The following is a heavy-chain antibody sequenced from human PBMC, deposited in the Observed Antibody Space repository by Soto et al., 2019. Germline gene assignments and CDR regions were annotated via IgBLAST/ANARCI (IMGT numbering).Heavy chain of an antibody. J-gene: IGHJ4*02. CDR2: IYYSGST. V-gene: IGHV4-31*03. CDR1: GGSISSVGYY. D-gene: IGHD2-15*01. CDR3: ARRYGGTFDY. Sequence: SETLSLTCTVSGGSISSVGYYWSWIRQHPGKGLEWIGYIYYSGSTYYNPSLKSRVTISVDTSKNQFSLKLSSVTAADTAVYYCARRYGGTFDYWGQGTLVTVSS.